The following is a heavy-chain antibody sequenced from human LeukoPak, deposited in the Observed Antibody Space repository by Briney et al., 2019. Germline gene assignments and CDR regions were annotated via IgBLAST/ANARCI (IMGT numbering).Heavy chain of an antibody. CDR3: ARGAYSSSWLNFDY. J-gene: IGHJ4*02. V-gene: IGHV3-30*04. CDR2: ISYDGSNK. CDR1: GFTFSSYA. Sequence: SGGSLRLSCAASGFTFSSYAMHWVRQAPGKGLEWVAVISYDGSNKYYADSVKGRFTISRDKSKNTLYLQMNSLGDEDTAVYYCARGAYSSSWLNFDYWGQGTLVTVSS. D-gene: IGHD6-13*01.